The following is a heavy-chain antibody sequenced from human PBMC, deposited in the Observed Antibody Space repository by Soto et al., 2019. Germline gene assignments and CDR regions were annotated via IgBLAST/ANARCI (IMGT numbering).Heavy chain of an antibody. CDR3: ARDPSDY. V-gene: IGHV1-3*01. CDR1: GYTFIVYN. CDR2: INPGNGYT. J-gene: IGHJ4*02. Sequence: QVQLVQSGAEVKKPGASVKVSCTASGYTFIVYNIHWVRQAPGQRLEWMGWINPGNGYTKYSQKFQYRVTITRDTSASTAYKEVSSLKSEDTAVYYCARDPSDYWGQGTLVTVSS.